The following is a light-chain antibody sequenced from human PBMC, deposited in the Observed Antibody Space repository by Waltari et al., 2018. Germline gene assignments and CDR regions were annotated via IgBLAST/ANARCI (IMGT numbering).Light chain of an antibody. V-gene: IGKV2-30*02. CDR2: KVS. J-gene: IGKJ2*01. Sequence: DVVMTQSPLSLPVTLRQPASLSCRSTQSLVHSAGNTYLNWFQQRPGQSPRRLIYKVSNRDSGVPDRFSGSGSGTDFTLKISRVEAEDVGVYYCMQGTHFVTFGQGTKLEIK. CDR1: QSLVHSAGNTY. CDR3: MQGTHFVT.